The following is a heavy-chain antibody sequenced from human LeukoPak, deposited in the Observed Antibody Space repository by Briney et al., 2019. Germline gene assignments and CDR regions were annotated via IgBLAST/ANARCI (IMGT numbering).Heavy chain of an antibody. CDR1: GGSISSNSYY. V-gene: IGHV3-7*01. CDR3: ARPELPGWSVLSDF. D-gene: IGHD2-15*01. Sequence: ETLSLTCAVSGGSISSNSYYWGWIRQPPGKGLEWVDIVNQGGTQKYYVDSVKGRFTMSRDNGKNSLDLQMNSLRAEDTAVYYCARPELPGWSVLSDFWGQGTLVTVSS. J-gene: IGHJ4*02. CDR2: VNQGGTQK.